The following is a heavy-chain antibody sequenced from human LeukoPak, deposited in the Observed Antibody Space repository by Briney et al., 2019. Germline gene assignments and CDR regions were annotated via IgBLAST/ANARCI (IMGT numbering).Heavy chain of an antibody. D-gene: IGHD2-15*01. CDR3: ARGSSGSHPFDY. CDR1: GFTFSNAW. V-gene: IGHV3-48*01. J-gene: IGHJ4*02. Sequence: GGSLRLSCATSGFTFSNAWMNWVRQAPGKGLEWVSYISSSSRTIYYADSVRGRFTISRDNAKNSLYLQMNSLRAEDTAVYYCARGSSGSHPFDYWGQGTLVTVSS. CDR2: ISSSSRTI.